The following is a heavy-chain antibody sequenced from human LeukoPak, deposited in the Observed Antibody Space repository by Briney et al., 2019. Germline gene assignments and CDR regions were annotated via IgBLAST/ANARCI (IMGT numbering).Heavy chain of an antibody. CDR2: ISWDSGSI. Sequence: PGGSLRLSCAASGFTFDDYAIHWVRQAPGKGLEWVSGISWDSGSIGYADSVKGRFTISRDNAKNSLFLQVNSLRPEDTALYYCAKAGATVTTKTEFDYWGQGTLVTVSS. CDR3: AKAGATVTTKTEFDY. CDR1: GFTFDDYA. J-gene: IGHJ4*02. V-gene: IGHV3-9*01. D-gene: IGHD4-17*01.